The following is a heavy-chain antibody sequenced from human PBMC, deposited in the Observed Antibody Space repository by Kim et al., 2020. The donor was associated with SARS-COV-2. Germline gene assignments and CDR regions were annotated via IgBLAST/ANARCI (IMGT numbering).Heavy chain of an antibody. Sequence: GGSLRLSCAASGFTFSSYTMNWVRQAPGKGLEWVSSISSSSSYIYYADSVKGRFTISRDNAKNTLYLQMNSLRAEDTAVYYCARVLSIGWSYFDYWGQGTLVTVSP. CDR1: GFTFSSYT. D-gene: IGHD6-19*01. J-gene: IGHJ4*02. CDR3: ARVLSIGWSYFDY. CDR2: ISSSSSYI. V-gene: IGHV3-21*01.